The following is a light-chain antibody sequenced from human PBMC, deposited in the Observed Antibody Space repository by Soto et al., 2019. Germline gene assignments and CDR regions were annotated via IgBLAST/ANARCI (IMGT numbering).Light chain of an antibody. V-gene: IGLV2-8*01. CDR2: EVN. CDR1: SSDVGGYNY. Sequence: QSFLPQPPSASGSPGQSVAISCTGTSSDVGGYNYVSWYQQHPGKAPKLMIYEVNKRPSGVPDRFSGSKSGNTASLTVSGLQAEDEADYYCSSYAGSSNVFGTGTKVTVL. CDR3: SSYAGSSNV. J-gene: IGLJ1*01.